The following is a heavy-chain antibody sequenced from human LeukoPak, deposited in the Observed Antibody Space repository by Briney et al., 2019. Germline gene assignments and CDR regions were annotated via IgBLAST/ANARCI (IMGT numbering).Heavy chain of an antibody. CDR1: GGTFSSYA. D-gene: IGHD3-9*01. Sequence: ASVKVSCKASGGTFSSYAISWVRQAPGQGLEWMGGIIPIFGTANYAQKFQGRVTITTDESTSTAYMELSSLRSEDTAVYYCARGVLTGYNITPPPDYWGQGTLVTVSS. J-gene: IGHJ4*02. CDR2: IIPIFGTA. CDR3: ARGVLTGYNITPPPDY. V-gene: IGHV1-69*05.